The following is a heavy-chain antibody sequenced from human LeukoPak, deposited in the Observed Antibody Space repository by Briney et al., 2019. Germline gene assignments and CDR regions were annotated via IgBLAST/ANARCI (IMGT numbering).Heavy chain of an antibody. Sequence: PSQTLSLTCTVSGGSISSGSYYWSWIRQPAGKGLEWIGRIYTSGSTNCNPSLKSRVTMSVDTSKNQFSLKLSSVTAADTAVYYCARALAAAGRVDYWGQGTLVTVSS. CDR3: ARALAAAGRVDY. V-gene: IGHV4-61*02. D-gene: IGHD6-13*01. CDR1: GGSISSGSYY. J-gene: IGHJ4*02. CDR2: IYTSGST.